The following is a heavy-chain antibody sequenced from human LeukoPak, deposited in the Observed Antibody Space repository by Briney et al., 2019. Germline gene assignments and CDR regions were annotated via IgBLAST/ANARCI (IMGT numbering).Heavy chain of an antibody. Sequence: GGSRRLSCAASGFTFSSYWMSWVRQAPGKGLEWVANIKQDGSEKYYVDSVKGRFTISRDNAKNSLYLQMNSLRAEDTAVYYCARDPSRGYCSSTSCYFFDYWGQGTLVTVSS. J-gene: IGHJ4*02. CDR2: IKQDGSEK. V-gene: IGHV3-7*01. CDR3: ARDPSRGYCSSTSCYFFDY. CDR1: GFTFSSYW. D-gene: IGHD2-2*01.